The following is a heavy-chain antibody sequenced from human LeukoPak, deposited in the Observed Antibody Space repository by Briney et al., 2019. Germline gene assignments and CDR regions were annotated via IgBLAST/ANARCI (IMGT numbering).Heavy chain of an antibody. J-gene: IGHJ3*02. CDR2: IYTSGST. D-gene: IGHD3-3*01. CDR1: GGPISSYY. Sequence: SETLSLTCTVSGGPISSYYWSWIRQPAGKGLEWIGRIYTSGSTNYNPSLKSRVTMSVDTSKNQFSLKLSSVTAADTAVYYCARDQLNYDFWSGFAFDIWGQGTMVTVSS. CDR3: ARDQLNYDFWSGFAFDI. V-gene: IGHV4-4*07.